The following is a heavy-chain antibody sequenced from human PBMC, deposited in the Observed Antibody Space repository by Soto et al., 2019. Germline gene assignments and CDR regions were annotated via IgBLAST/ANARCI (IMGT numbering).Heavy chain of an antibody. CDR2: IYRTGST. D-gene: IGHD1-7*01. CDR3: ARRARGTRVDS. CDR1: GGSFTSNNW. Sequence: QVQLQESGPGLVKPSGTLSLTCAVSGGSFTSNNWWTWVRQPPGQGLEWIGEIYRTGSTNYNPSLKGRLPIPLDKPETQSPLRGPSLPPAATAVYSCARRARGTRVDSGGQET. V-gene: IGHV4-4*02. J-gene: IGHJ5*02.